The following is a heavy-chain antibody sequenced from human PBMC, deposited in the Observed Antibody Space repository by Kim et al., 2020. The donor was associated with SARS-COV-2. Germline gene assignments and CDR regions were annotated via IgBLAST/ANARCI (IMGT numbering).Heavy chain of an antibody. Sequence: SETLSLTCTVSGGSISSYYWSWIRQPPGKGLEWIGYIYYSGSTNYNPSLKSRVTISVDTSKNQFSLKLSSVTAADTAVYYCARVSAYYDSSGFPYYFDYWGQGTLVTVSS. CDR2: IYYSGST. J-gene: IGHJ4*02. CDR1: GGSISSYY. D-gene: IGHD3-22*01. V-gene: IGHV4-59*13. CDR3: ARVSAYYDSSGFPYYFDY.